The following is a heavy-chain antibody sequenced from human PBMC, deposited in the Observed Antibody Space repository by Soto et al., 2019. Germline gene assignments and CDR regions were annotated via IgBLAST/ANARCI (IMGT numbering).Heavy chain of an antibody. CDR3: ARAEAAPYYYYGLDV. V-gene: IGHV1-18*01. D-gene: IGHD3-10*01. CDR2: IRAYNGDT. Sequence: ASVKVSCKTSGYTFSAYDIYWVRQAPGQGLEWMGWIRAYNGDTNYAQKFQTRVTMTTDKSTDTAYMDLRSLTSDDTAIYYCARAEAAPYYYYGLDVWGQGTTVTVSS. CDR1: GYTFSAYD. J-gene: IGHJ6*02.